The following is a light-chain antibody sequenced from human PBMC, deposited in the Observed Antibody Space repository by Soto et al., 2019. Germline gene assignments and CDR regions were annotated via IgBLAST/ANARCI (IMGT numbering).Light chain of an antibody. CDR3: QSYDSGLSGSI. CDR1: SSNIGADYD. J-gene: IGLJ2*01. Sequence: QSVLTQPPSVSGAPGQRVTISCTGSSSNIGADYDVHWYQQLPGTAPKLLIYGNSNRPSGVPDRFSGSKSGTSASLAITGLQAEDEADYYCQSYDSGLSGSIFGGGTKL. V-gene: IGLV1-40*01. CDR2: GNS.